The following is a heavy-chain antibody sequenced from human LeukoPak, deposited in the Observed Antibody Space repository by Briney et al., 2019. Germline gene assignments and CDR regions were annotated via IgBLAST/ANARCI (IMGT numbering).Heavy chain of an antibody. CDR2: ISYDGSNK. J-gene: IGHJ3*02. CDR3: ARSAAMIVQMGAFDI. Sequence: AGSLRLSCAASGFTFSSYAMHRVRQAPGKGLEWVAVISYDGSNKYYADSVKGRFTISRDNSKNTLYLQMNSLRAEDTAVYYCARSAAMIVQMGAFDIWGQGTMVTVSS. V-gene: IGHV3-30*04. CDR1: GFTFSSYA. D-gene: IGHD3-22*01.